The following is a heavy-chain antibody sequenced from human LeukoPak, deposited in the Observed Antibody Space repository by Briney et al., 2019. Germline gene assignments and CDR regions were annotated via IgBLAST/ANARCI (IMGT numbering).Heavy chain of an antibody. Sequence: SVKVSCKASGGTFSSYAISWVRQAPGQGLEWMGGIIPIFGTANYAQKFRGRVTITADESTSTAYMELSSLRSEDTAVYYCARGRSSCSSTSCYGEGTYYYYYYMDVWGKGTTVTVSS. J-gene: IGHJ6*03. CDR3: ARGRSSCSSTSCYGEGTYYYYYYMDV. D-gene: IGHD2-2*01. V-gene: IGHV1-69*13. CDR1: GGTFSSYA. CDR2: IIPIFGTA.